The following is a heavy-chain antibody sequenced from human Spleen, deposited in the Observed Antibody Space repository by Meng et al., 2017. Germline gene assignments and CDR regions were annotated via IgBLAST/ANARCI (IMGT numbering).Heavy chain of an antibody. V-gene: IGHV3-74*03. D-gene: IGHD5-18*01. Sequence: GGSLRLSCVASGFTFSTYWMHWVRQAPGKGLVWVSRINSDGTSTTYADYVKGRFTISRDNAKNTLYLQMNTLTAEDTAVYYCARDSNSGYSWSSDTLNIWGQGKMVTVSS. CDR1: GFTFSTYW. CDR2: INSDGTST. J-gene: IGHJ3*02. CDR3: ARDSNSGYSWSSDTLNI.